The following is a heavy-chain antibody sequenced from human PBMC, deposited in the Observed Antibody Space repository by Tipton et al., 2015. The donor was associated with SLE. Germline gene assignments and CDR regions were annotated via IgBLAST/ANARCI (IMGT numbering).Heavy chain of an antibody. J-gene: IGHJ4*02. CDR1: GFTFRSYS. CDR3: ARDPGIVVVTALV. CDR2: ISGSSSYI. Sequence: SLRLSCAASGFTFRSYSMHWVRQAPGKGLEWVSSISGSSSYISYADSLKGRFTISRDNAKSSLYLQMNSLTAEDTAVYYCARDPGIVVVTALVWGRGSLVTVSS. V-gene: IGHV3-21*01. D-gene: IGHD2-21*02.